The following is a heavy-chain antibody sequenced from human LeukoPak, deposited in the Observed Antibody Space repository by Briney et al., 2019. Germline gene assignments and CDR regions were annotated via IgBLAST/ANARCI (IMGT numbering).Heavy chain of an antibody. D-gene: IGHD3-16*02. V-gene: IGHV3-11*01. Sequence: GGSLRLSCAASGFTFSDYYMSWIRQAPGKGLEWVSYISSSGSTIYYADSVKGRFTISRDNAKNSLYLQMNSLRAEDTAVYYCAGDGVLRLGELSFDDLWGQGTLVTVSS. J-gene: IGHJ5*02. CDR2: ISSSGSTI. CDR3: AGDGVLRLGELSFDDL. CDR1: GFTFSDYY.